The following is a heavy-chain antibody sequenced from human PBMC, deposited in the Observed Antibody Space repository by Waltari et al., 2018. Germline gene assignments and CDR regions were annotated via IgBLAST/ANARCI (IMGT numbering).Heavy chain of an antibody. D-gene: IGHD1-26*01. CDR2: IYTSGST. CDR1: GGSISSGSYY. CDR3: ASTPLIVGATIEYFQH. V-gene: IGHV4-61*09. Sequence: QVQLQESGPGLVKPSQTLSLTCTVSGGSISSGSYYWSWIRQPAGKGLEWIGYIYTSGSTNYNPSLKSRVTISVDTSKNQFSLKLSSVTAADTAVYYCASTPLIVGATIEYFQHWGQGTLVTVSS. J-gene: IGHJ1*01.